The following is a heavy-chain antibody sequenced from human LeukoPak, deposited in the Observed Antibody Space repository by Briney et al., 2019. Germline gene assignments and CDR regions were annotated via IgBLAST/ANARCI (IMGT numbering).Heavy chain of an antibody. J-gene: IGHJ4*02. D-gene: IGHD3-10*01. CDR2: ISGSGGST. CDR1: GFTFSSYA. Sequence: RTGGSLRLSCAASGFTFSSYAMSWVRQAPGKGLEWVSAISGSGGSTYYADSVKGRFTISRDNSRNTLYLQMNSLRAEDTAVYYCAKAAPDSLIWFGELPLYHFDYWGQGTLVTVSS. V-gene: IGHV3-23*01. CDR3: AKAAPDSLIWFGELPLYHFDY.